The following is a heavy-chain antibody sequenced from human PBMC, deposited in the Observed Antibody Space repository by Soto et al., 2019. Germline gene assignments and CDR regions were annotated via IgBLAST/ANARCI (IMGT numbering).Heavy chain of an antibody. D-gene: IGHD3-3*01. CDR3: ARTNHDFWSGYRHDAFDI. Sequence: SETLSLTCTVSGGSISSGGYYWSWIRQHPGKGLEWIGYIYYSGSTYYNPSLKSRVTISVDTSKNQFSLKLSSVTAADTAVYYCARTNHDFWSGYRHDAFDIWGQGTMVTVSS. CDR1: GGSISSGGYY. CDR2: IYYSGST. V-gene: IGHV4-31*03. J-gene: IGHJ3*02.